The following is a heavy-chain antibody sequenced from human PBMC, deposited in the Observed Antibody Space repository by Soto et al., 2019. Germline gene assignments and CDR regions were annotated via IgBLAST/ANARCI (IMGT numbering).Heavy chain of an antibody. CDR2: IYHSGST. CDR1: GGSISSGGYS. Sequence: SETLSLTCAVSGGSISSGGYSWSWIRQPPGKGLEWIGYIYHSGSTYYNPSLKSRVTISVDRSKNQFSLKLSSVTAADTAVYYCARLNWDSVDFDYWGQGTLVTVSS. V-gene: IGHV4-30-2*01. D-gene: IGHD7-27*01. J-gene: IGHJ4*02. CDR3: ARLNWDSVDFDY.